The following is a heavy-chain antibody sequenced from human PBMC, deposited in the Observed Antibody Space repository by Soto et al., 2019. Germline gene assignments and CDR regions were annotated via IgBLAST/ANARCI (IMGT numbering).Heavy chain of an antibody. CDR2: ISAYNGNT. Sequence: ASVKVSCKASGYTFTSYGISWVRQAPGQGLEWMGWISAYNGNTNYAQKLQGRVTMTTDTSTSTAYMELRSLRSDDTAVYYCARFTDYDILTGQRFDPWGQETLVTVSS. J-gene: IGHJ5*02. D-gene: IGHD3-9*01. CDR1: GYTFTSYG. CDR3: ARFTDYDILTGQRFDP. V-gene: IGHV1-18*01.